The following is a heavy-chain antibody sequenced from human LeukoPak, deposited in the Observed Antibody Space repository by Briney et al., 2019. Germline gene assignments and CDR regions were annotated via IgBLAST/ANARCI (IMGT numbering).Heavy chain of an antibody. CDR2: INPNSGGT. Sequence: ASVKVSCKASGYTFTDYFMHWVRQAPGQGLEWMGWINPNSGGTNYAQKFQGRVTMTRDTSISTAYMELSRLRSDDTAVYYCASMDVEMATTGAWGQGTMVTVSS. CDR1: GYTFTDYF. CDR3: ASMDVEMATTGA. J-gene: IGHJ3*01. D-gene: IGHD5-24*01. V-gene: IGHV1-2*02.